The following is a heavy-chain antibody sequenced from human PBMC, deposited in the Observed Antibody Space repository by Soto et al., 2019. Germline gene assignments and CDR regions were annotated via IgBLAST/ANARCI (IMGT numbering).Heavy chain of an antibody. CDR2: ISSSGSTI. Sequence: GGSLRLSCAASGFTFSSYEMNWDRQAPGKGLEWVSYISSSGSTIYYADSVKGRFTISRDNAKNSLYLQMNSLRAEDTAVYYCASYLNQKLTAWDAFDIWGQGTMVTVSS. J-gene: IGHJ3*02. CDR1: GFTFSSYE. V-gene: IGHV3-48*03. CDR3: ASYLNQKLTAWDAFDI. D-gene: IGHD6-13*01.